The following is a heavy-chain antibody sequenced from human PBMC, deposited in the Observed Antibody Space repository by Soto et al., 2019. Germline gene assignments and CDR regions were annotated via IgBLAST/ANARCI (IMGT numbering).Heavy chain of an antibody. V-gene: IGHV1-2*04. CDR3: ARGRGYSYGSGYYYYVMDV. D-gene: IGHD5-18*01. Sequence: ASVKVSCKASGYTFTGYYMHWVRQAPGQGLEWMGWINPNSGGTNYAQKFQGWVTMTRDTSISTAYMELSRLRSDDTAVYYCARGRGYSYGSGYYYYVMDVWGQGTSVTVSS. CDR1: GYTFTGYY. J-gene: IGHJ6*02. CDR2: INPNSGGT.